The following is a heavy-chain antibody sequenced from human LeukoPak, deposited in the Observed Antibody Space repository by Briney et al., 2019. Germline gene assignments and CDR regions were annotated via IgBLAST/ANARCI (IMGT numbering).Heavy chain of an antibody. V-gene: IGHV3-33*01. Sequence: QPGRSLRLSSAASGYTFSSYGMHWVRQAPGTGLEWVAVIWYDGSNKYYADSVKGRFTISRDNSKNTLYLQMNSLRAEDTAVYYCAREVEAEREFDYWGQGTLVTVSS. CDR2: IWYDGSNK. CDR3: AREVEAEREFDY. CDR1: GYTFSSYG. J-gene: IGHJ4*02.